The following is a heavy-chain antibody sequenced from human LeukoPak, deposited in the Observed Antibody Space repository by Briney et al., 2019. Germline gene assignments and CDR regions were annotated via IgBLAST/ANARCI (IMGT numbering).Heavy chain of an antibody. D-gene: IGHD6-13*01. Sequence: GGSLRLSCVVSGFTFSNYWMSWVRQAPGKGLEWVANIKQDGSEKYYVDSVKGRFTISRDNAKNTLYLQMNSLRAEDTAVYYCARESGIAAALDLWGQGTLVTVSS. CDR1: GFTFSNYW. CDR3: ARESGIAAALDL. J-gene: IGHJ5*02. V-gene: IGHV3-7*01. CDR2: IKQDGSEK.